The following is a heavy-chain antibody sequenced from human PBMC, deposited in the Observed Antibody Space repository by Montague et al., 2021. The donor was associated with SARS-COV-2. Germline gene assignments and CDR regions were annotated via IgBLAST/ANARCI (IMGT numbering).Heavy chain of an antibody. Sequence: SETLSLTCSVSGGSISGYWWGWVRQPPGKGLEWIANIFYTGTTYYKPSLRSRVTISVDTSKNQFSLKVSSVTAADTAVYYCARDLSSSWSYWFDPWGQGTLVTVSS. CDR2: IFYTGTT. CDR1: GGSISGYW. D-gene: IGHD6-13*01. V-gene: IGHV4-59*12. J-gene: IGHJ5*02. CDR3: ARDLSSSWSYWFDP.